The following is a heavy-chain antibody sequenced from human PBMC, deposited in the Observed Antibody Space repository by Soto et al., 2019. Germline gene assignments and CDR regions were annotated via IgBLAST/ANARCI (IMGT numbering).Heavy chain of an antibody. CDR2: INDDGSER. CDR1: GFTFSTHW. Sequence: VQLVESGGDLVQPGGSLRLSCAASGFTFSTHWMSWVRQAPGKGLGWVANINDDGSERNYADSVRGRFSVSRDNAKNSLFLQMNGLRVEDTALYYCAKDVRWGQGTQVTVSS. CDR3: AKDVR. V-gene: IGHV3-7*05. J-gene: IGHJ4*02.